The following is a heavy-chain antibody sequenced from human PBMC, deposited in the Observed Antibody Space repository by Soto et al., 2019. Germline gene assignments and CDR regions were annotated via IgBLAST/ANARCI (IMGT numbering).Heavy chain of an antibody. CDR3: TLPVSFYL. D-gene: IGHD3-16*02. J-gene: IGHJ4*02. V-gene: IGHV3-23*01. CDR2: ISGSGGST. Sequence: LRLSCAASGFTFSICAMSWVRQAPGKGLEWVSAISGSGGSTYYADSVKGRFTISRDNSKNTLYLQMNSLRAEDTAVYYCTLPVSFYLWGKGTPVTVSS. CDR1: GFTFSICA.